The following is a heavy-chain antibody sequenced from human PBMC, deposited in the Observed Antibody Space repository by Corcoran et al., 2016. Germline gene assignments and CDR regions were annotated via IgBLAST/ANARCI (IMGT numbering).Heavy chain of an antibody. CDR2: IIPIFGTA. V-gene: IGHV1-69*01. J-gene: IGHJ6*02. Sequence: QVQLVQSGAEVKKPGSSVKVSCKASGGTFSSYAISWVRQAPGQGLEWMGGIIPIFGTANYAQKFQGRVTITADESTSTAYMELSSLRSEDTAGYYCARDLVPAAIRYYYYYGMDVWGQGTLVTVSS. D-gene: IGHD2-2*01. CDR1: GGTFSSYA. CDR3: ARDLVPAAIRYYYYYGMDV.